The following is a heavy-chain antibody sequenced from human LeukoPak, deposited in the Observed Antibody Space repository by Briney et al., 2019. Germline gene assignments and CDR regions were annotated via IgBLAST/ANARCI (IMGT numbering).Heavy chain of an antibody. J-gene: IGHJ3*02. D-gene: IGHD3-22*01. CDR2: IYYCGST. CDR3: ARRRDYYDSRGYYAFDI. V-gene: IGHV4-59*01. CDR1: GGSISSDY. Sequence: SETLSLTCNVSGGSISSDYWTWIRQPPGKGLEWIGNIYYCGSTNYNPSLKSRVTISVDTSKNQFSLKLNSVTAADTAVYYCARRRDYYDSRGYYAFDIWGHGTMVTVSS.